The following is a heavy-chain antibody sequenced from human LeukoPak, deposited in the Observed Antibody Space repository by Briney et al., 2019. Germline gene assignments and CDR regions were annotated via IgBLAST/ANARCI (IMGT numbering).Heavy chain of an antibody. CDR3: ARARLLWFGELFPSGTFDY. D-gene: IGHD3-10*01. CDR1: GFTFSSYS. Sequence: GGSLRLSCAASGFTFSSYSMNWDRQAPGKGLEWVSFISSSSGYIYYADSVKGRFTISRDNAKNSLYLQMNSLRAEDTAVYYCARARLLWFGELFPSGTFDYWGQGTLVTVSS. V-gene: IGHV3-21*01. CDR2: ISSSSGYI. J-gene: IGHJ4*02.